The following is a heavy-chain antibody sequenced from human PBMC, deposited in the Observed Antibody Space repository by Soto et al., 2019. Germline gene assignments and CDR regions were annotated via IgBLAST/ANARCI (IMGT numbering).Heavy chain of an antibody. CDR1: GFTFSNYA. CDR3: ARDLRSSGCY. J-gene: IGHJ4*02. V-gene: IGHV3-30-3*01. CDR2: ISYDGSNR. Sequence: QVQLVDSGGGVIQPGGSLRLSCAASGFTFSNYAMHWVRKAPGKGLEWVAFISYDGSNRYYGYSVKGRFTISRDNSKNTLFLQMNSLRGDDTAVYYCARDLRSSGCYWGQGTPVTVSS. D-gene: IGHD6-19*01.